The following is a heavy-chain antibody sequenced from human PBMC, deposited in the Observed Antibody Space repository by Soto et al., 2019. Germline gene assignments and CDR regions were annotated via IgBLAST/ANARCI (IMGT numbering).Heavy chain of an antibody. CDR3: ARGSGIVALPGELEDVNYDF. V-gene: IGHV4-34*01. CDR2: ISESGST. D-gene: IGHD1-1*01. J-gene: IGHJ4*02. CDR1: GQSFSGHS. Sequence: QVQLQQWGAGLVKPSETLSLSRAVYGQSFSGHSWAWIRQPPGKGLEWIGEISESGSTYYNPSLKRRVTISTDTSKNQFSLKLSSVTAADTAAYFCARGSGIVALPGELEDVNYDFWGQGTLVNVSS.